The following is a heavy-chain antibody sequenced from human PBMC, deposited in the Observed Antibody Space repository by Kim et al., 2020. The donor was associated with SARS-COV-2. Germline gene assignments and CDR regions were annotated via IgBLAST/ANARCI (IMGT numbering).Heavy chain of an antibody. Sequence: SYIYYADSVTGRFTISRDNAKNSLYLQRNSLRAEDTAVYYCALSIVATIFWGQGTLVTVSS. V-gene: IGHV3-21*01. D-gene: IGHD5-12*01. CDR2: SYI. J-gene: IGHJ4*02. CDR3: ALSIVATIF.